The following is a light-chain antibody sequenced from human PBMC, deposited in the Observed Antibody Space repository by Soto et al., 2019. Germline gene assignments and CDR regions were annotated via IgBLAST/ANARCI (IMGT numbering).Light chain of an antibody. Sequence: EIVMTQSPATLSVSPGERATLSCRASQSVSSNLAWYQQKPGQAPRLLIYGASTRATGIPARFSGSGSGIEFTLTISSLLSEDFAVYYCQQYNNWPFTFGPGTKVDIK. CDR1: QSVSSN. V-gene: IGKV3-15*01. CDR3: QQYNNWPFT. CDR2: GAS. J-gene: IGKJ3*01.